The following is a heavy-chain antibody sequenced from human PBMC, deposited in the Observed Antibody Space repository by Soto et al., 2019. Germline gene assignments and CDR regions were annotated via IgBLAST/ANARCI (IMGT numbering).Heavy chain of an antibody. CDR3: ARDGVDTATGYYYGMDV. V-gene: IGHV1-18*01. J-gene: IGHJ6*02. CDR1: GYTFTSYG. Sequence: QVQLVQSGAEVKKPGASVKVSCKASGYTFTSYGISWVRQAPGQGLEWMGWISAYNGNTNYAPQLQGRVTMTTDTSTSTAYMELRSLRSDDTAVYYCARDGVDTATGYYYGMDVWGQGTTVTVSS. CDR2: ISAYNGNT. D-gene: IGHD5-18*01.